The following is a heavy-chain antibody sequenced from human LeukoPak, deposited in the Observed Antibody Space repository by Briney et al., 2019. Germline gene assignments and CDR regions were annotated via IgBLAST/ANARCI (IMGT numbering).Heavy chain of an antibody. CDR2: ICGSGRYT. CDR1: GFTFSSYA. J-gene: IGHJ4*02. CDR3: AKHGYCSGISCFFDF. Sequence: GGSLRLSCAASGFTFSSYAMSWVRQAPGKGLEWVSGICGSGRYTFYTDSVKGRFTISIDSSQNPLYLQMNSLRAEDTALYYCAKHGYCSGISCFFDFWGQGTLVTVSS. D-gene: IGHD2-2*03. V-gene: IGHV3-23*01.